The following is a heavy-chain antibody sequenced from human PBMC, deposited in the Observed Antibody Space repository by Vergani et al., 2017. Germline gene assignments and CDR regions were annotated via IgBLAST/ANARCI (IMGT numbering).Heavy chain of an antibody. Sequence: QVQLQQWGAGLLKPSETLSLTCAVYGGSFSGYYWSWIRQPPGKGLEWIGEINHSGSTNYNPSLKSRVTISVDTSKNQFSLKLSPVTAADKAVYYCAGGGNDFWSGYYRSPPFDYWGQGTLVTVSS. CDR1: GGSFSGYY. V-gene: IGHV4-34*01. CDR2: INHSGST. CDR3: AGGGNDFWSGYYRSPPFDY. J-gene: IGHJ4*02. D-gene: IGHD3-3*01.